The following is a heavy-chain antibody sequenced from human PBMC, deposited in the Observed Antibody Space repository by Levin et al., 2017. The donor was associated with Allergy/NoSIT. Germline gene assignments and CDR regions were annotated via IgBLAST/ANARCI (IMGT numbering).Heavy chain of an antibody. J-gene: IGHJ4*02. CDR1: GYTFTSYG. D-gene: IGHD1-26*01. CDR2: ISAYNGNT. CDR3: ARVFRFGIVGATSFDY. V-gene: IGHV1-18*01. Sequence: ASVKVSCKASGYTFTSYGISWVRQAPGQGLEWMGWISAYNGNTNYAQKLQGRVTMTTDTSTSTAYMELRSLRADDTDVYYCARVFRFGIVGATSFDYWGQGTLVTVSS.